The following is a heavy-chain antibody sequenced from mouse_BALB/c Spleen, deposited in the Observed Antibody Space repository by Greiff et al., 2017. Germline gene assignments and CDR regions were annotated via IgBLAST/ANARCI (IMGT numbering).Heavy chain of an antibody. CDR3: ARGETGRVDY. V-gene: IGHV3-2*02. CDR2: ISYSGST. CDR1: GYSITSDYA. Sequence: EVKLVESGPGLVKPSQSLSLTCTVTGYSITSDYAWNWIRQFPGNKLEWMGYISYSGSTSYNPSLKSRISITRDTSKNQFFLQLNSVTTEDTATYYCARGETGRVDYWGQGTTLTVSS. J-gene: IGHJ2*01. D-gene: IGHD4-1*01.